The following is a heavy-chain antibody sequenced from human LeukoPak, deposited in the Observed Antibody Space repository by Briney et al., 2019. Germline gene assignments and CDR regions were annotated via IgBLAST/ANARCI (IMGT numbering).Heavy chain of an antibody. V-gene: IGHV1-8*01. J-gene: IGHJ4*02. D-gene: IGHD3-22*01. Sequence: AASVKVSCKASGYTFTSYDINWVRQATGQGLEWMGWMNPNSGNTGYAQKFQGRVTMTRNTSISTAYMELSSLRSEDTAVYYCARVVATISYYYDSSGYRLRSREPYYFDYWGQGTLVTVSS. CDR3: ARVVATISYYYDSSGYRLRSREPYYFDY. CDR2: MNPNSGNT. CDR1: GYTFTSYD.